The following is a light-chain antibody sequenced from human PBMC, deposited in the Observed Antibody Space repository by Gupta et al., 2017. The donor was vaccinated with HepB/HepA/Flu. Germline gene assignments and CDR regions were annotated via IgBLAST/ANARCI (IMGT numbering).Light chain of an antibody. CDR3: QQYDNWRPLT. V-gene: IGKV3D-15*01. CDR2: GAS. Sequence: EIVMTPSPATLSVSPGESVTLSCRSSQSISGNVAWYQQKPGQSPTLLIYGASTRAAGIPARFSGSESGTDFSLTSSSLQYEDLAIYYCQQYDNWRPLTFGQGTRLEIK. J-gene: IGKJ5*01. CDR1: QSISGN.